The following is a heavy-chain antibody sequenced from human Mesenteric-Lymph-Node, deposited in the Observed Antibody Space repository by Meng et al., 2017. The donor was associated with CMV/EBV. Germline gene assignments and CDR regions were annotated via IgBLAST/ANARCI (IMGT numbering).Heavy chain of an antibody. D-gene: IGHD3-3*01. CDR3: ARAAAGDTIFGVVKPSNWFDP. J-gene: IGHJ5*02. CDR2: VYHSGRM. CDR1: GGSINSSDW. V-gene: IGHV4-4*02. Sequence: GSLRLSCAVSGGSINSSDWWSWVRQPPGKGLEWIGEVYHSGRMNYNPSLKSRVTISVDTSKNQFSLKLSSVTAADTAVYYCARAAAGDTIFGVVKPSNWFDPWGQGTLVTVSS.